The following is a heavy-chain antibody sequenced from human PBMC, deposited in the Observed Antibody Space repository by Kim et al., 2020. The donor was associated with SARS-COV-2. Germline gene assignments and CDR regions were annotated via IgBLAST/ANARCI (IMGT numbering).Heavy chain of an antibody. CDR1: GYSFTSYW. J-gene: IGHJ4*02. CDR2: IYPGDSDT. D-gene: IGHD6-19*01. Sequence: GESLKISCKGSGYSFTSYWIGWVRQMPGKGLEWMGIIYPGDSDTRYSPSFQGQVTISADKSISTAYLQWSSLKASDTAMYYCARPQVGGWYVYYFDYWGQGTLVTVSS. CDR3: ARPQVGGWYVYYFDY. V-gene: IGHV5-51*01.